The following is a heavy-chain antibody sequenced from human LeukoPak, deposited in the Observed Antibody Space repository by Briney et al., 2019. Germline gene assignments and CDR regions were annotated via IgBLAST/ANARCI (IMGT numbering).Heavy chain of an antibody. Sequence: SVKVSCKASGGTFSSYAISWVRQAPGQGLEWMGGIIPIFGTANYAQKFQGRVTITADESTSTAYMELSSLRSEDTAVYYCARAPRYCSGGSCYSNNWFDPWGQGTLVTVSS. J-gene: IGHJ5*02. CDR1: GGTFSSYA. D-gene: IGHD2-15*01. CDR3: ARAPRYCSGGSCYSNNWFDP. CDR2: IIPIFGTA. V-gene: IGHV1-69*13.